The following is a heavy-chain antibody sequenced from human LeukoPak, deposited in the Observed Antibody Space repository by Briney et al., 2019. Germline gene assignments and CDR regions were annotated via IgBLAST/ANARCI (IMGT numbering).Heavy chain of an antibody. CDR1: GFIFKKYW. Sequence: GESLRLSCAASGFIFKKYWMNWVRQVPGKGLEWVSTSGSGGSPFYADSVKGRFTISRDNSRNTLYLHMNSLRVEDTAVYYCAKGASGWYPGFDYWGQGIVVTVSS. CDR3: AKGASGWYPGFDY. D-gene: IGHD6-19*01. CDR2: SGSGGSP. V-gene: IGHV3-23*01. J-gene: IGHJ4*02.